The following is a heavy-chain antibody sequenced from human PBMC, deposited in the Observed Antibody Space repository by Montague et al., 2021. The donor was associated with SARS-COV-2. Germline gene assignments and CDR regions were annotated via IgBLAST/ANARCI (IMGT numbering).Heavy chain of an antibody. CDR3: ARGGDSSGWYGRRNWFDP. D-gene: IGHD6-13*01. CDR2: INHSGST. CDR1: GGSFSGYY. J-gene: IGHJ5*02. Sequence: SETLSLTCAVYGGSFSGYYWSWIRQPPGKGLEWIGEINHSGSTNYNPSLKSRVTISVDTSKNQFSLKLSSVTAADTAVYYCARGGDSSGWYGRRNWFDPWGQGTLVTVSS. V-gene: IGHV4-34*01.